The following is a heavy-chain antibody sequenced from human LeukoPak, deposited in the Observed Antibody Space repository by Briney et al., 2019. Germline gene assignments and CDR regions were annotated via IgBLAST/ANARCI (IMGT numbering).Heavy chain of an antibody. V-gene: IGHV3-15*01. CDR3: VSQYFDF. CDR1: GFTFSNAR. J-gene: IGHJ4*02. Sequence: PGGSLRLSCAASGFTFSNARINWVRQAPGKGLEWVARIKTKSDGGTTDYAAPVKGRFTISRDDSKNTVYLQMNGLKTEDTAVYYCVSQYFDFWGQGTLVTVSS. CDR2: IKTKSDGGTT.